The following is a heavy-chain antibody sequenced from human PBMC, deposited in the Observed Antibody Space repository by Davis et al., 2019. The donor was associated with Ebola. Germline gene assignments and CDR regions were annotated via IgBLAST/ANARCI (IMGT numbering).Heavy chain of an antibody. CDR3: VRLEYFDFWSALGWFDP. J-gene: IGHJ5*02. V-gene: IGHV4-39*01. CDR2: IYYSGST. Sequence: PGGSLRLSCSVSGGSIRSSSYYWGWIRQPPGKGLEWIGSIYYSGSTNYNPSLKSRVTISVDTSKNQFSLRLTSVTAADTAVYHCVRLEYFDFWSALGWFDPWGQGTLVTVSS. CDR1: GGSIRSSSYY. D-gene: IGHD3-3*01.